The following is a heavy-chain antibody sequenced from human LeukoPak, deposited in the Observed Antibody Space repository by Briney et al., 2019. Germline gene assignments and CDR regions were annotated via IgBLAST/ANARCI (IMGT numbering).Heavy chain of an antibody. D-gene: IGHD4-17*01. J-gene: IGHJ6*03. CDR1: GGTFSNYA. CDR3: ARGASATYDYFYYYMDV. CDR2: FLTLFDTA. V-gene: IGHV1-69*05. Sequence: SVKVSCTASGGTFSNYAINWVRQAPGQGLEWMGGFLTLFDTANYARKFRGRVTITTDESTSTAYMELSSLTSEDTAVYYCARGASATYDYFYYYMDVWGSGTTVTVSS.